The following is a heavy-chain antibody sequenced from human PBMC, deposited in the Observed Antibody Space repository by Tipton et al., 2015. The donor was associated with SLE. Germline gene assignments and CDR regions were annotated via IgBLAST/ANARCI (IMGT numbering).Heavy chain of an antibody. CDR3: ARIYGPRLGSYYYYYYMDV. CDR2: ISYSGST. CDR1: GGSIISNIHS. V-gene: IGHV4-39*07. D-gene: IGHD4-17*01. J-gene: IGHJ6*03. Sequence: TLSLTCTVSGGSIISNIHSWGWFRQPPGKGLEWIGTISYSGSTYYNPSLKSRVSISVSTSKNQFSLKLSSVTAADTAVYYCARIYGPRLGSYYYYYYMDVWGKGTTVTVSS.